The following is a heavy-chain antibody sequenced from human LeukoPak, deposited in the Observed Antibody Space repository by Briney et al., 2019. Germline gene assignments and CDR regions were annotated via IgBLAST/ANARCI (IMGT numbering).Heavy chain of an antibody. CDR1: GFTFDDYA. CDR3: AIGGFPGYFDY. Sequence: GGSLRLSCAASGFTFDDYAMHWVRQAPGKGLEWVSGISWNSGSIGYADSVKGRFTISRDNAKNSLYLQMNGLRAEDTALYYCAIGGFPGYFDYWGQGTLVTVSS. D-gene: IGHD3-16*01. J-gene: IGHJ4*02. CDR2: ISWNSGSI. V-gene: IGHV3-9*01.